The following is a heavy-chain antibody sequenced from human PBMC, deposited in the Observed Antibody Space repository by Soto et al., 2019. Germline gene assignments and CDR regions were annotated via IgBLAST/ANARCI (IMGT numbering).Heavy chain of an antibody. CDR2: IYYRGST. J-gene: IGHJ5*02. D-gene: IGHD6-13*01. CDR3: ARVFSDSSSFFDP. V-gene: IGHV4-31*03. Sequence: QVQLQESGPGLVKPSQTLSLTCTVSGGSISSGGYYWSWIRQHPGKGLEWIGYIYYRGSTDYNPSLKSRVTISVDTSKNQFSLKLSSVTAADTAVYYCARVFSDSSSFFDPWGQGTLVTVSS. CDR1: GGSISSGGYY.